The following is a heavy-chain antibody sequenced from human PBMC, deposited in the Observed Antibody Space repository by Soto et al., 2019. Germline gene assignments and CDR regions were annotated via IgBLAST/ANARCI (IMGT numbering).Heavy chain of an antibody. CDR1: GFSIGGYA. J-gene: IGHJ4*02. CDR3: ARGTKPIDY. D-gene: IGHD3-9*01. Sequence: GGSLRVSCAASGFSIGGYAMNWVRQAPEKGLEWVSAISGSAGTTYYADSVKGRFTVSRDNSKNTLYLQMNSLRSEDTAVYYYARGTKPIDYWGQGTLVTVSS. V-gene: IGHV3-23*01. CDR2: ISGSAGTT.